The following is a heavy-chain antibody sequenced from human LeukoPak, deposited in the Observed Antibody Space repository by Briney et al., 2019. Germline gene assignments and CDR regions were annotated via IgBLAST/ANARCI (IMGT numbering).Heavy chain of an antibody. CDR1: GGSISRYY. D-gene: IGHD5-18*01. CDR2: INPSGST. V-gene: IGHV4-4*07. Sequence: TSETLSLTCTVSGGSISRYYWSWIRQTAGEGLEWIGRINPSGSTTYNPPLKSRVTMSVDMSKNQFSLKLSSVTAADTAVYYCARGVDTAMADYWGQGTLVTVSS. CDR3: ARGVDTAMADY. J-gene: IGHJ4*02.